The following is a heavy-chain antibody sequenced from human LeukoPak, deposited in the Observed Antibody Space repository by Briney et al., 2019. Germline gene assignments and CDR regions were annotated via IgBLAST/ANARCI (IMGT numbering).Heavy chain of an antibody. V-gene: IGHV1-69*01. D-gene: IGHD6-13*01. Sequence: SVKVSCKASGGTFSSYAISWVRQAPGQGLEWMGGIIPIFGTANYAQKFQGRVTITADESTSTAYMELRSLRSDDTAVYYCASGWEQQLVRGAFDIWGQGTMVTVSS. CDR3: ASGWEQQLVRGAFDI. CDR1: GGTFSSYA. CDR2: IIPIFGTA. J-gene: IGHJ3*02.